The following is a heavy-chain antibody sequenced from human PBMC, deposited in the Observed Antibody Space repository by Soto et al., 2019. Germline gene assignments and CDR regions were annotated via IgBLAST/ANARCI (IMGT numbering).Heavy chain of an antibody. V-gene: IGHV4-31*03. CDR2: IYYSGST. D-gene: IGHD3-22*01. J-gene: IGHJ4*02. CDR3: ARDFGDDSSGPSYYFDY. Sequence: SETLSLTCTVSGGSISSGGYYWSWIRQHPGKGLEWIGYIYYSGSTYYNPSLKSRVTISVDTSKNQFSLKLSSVTAADTAVYYCARDFGDDSSGPSYYFDYWGQGTLVTVSS. CDR1: GGSISSGGYY.